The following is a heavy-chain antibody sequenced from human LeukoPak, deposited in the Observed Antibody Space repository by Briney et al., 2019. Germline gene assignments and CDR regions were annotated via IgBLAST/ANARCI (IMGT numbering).Heavy chain of an antibody. D-gene: IGHD1-26*01. Sequence: ASVKVSCKASGYTFTGYYMHWVRQAPGQGLEWMGWINPNSGGTNYAQKLQGRVTMTRDTSISTAYMELSRLRSDDTAVYYCARGGEWELPQTNFDYWGQGTLVTVSS. CDR3: ARGGEWELPQTNFDY. CDR1: GYTFTGYY. J-gene: IGHJ4*02. V-gene: IGHV1-2*02. CDR2: INPNSGGT.